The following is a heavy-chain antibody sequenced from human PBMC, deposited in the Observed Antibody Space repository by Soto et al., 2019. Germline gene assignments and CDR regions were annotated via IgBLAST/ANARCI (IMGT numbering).Heavy chain of an antibody. CDR3: ARGNSGNYYFDY. CDR2: IFYSGST. V-gene: IGHV4-31*03. D-gene: IGHD3-10*01. J-gene: IGHJ4*02. Sequence: QVQLQESGPGLVKPSQTLSLTCTVSGGPLSRGAYYWSWIRQLPGKGLEWIGYIFYSGSTYYNPSLESRLTISVDTSKNHFSLRLTSVTAADTAVYYCARGNSGNYYFDYWGQGTLVTVSS. CDR1: GGPLSRGAYY.